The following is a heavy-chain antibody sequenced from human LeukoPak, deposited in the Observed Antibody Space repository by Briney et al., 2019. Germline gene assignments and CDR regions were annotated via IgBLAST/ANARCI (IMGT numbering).Heavy chain of an antibody. Sequence: PSETLSLTCAVSGYSISSGYHWGWIRQPPGKGLEWIGSIYHSGSTYYNPSLKSRVTISVDTSKNQFSLKLSSVTAADTAVYYCARRALNFSYFDYWGQGTLVTVSP. CDR3: ARRALNFSYFDY. CDR1: GYSISSGYH. CDR2: IYHSGST. V-gene: IGHV4-38-2*01. J-gene: IGHJ4*02.